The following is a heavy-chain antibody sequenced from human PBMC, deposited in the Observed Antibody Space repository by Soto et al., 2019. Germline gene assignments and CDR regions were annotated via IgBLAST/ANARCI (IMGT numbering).Heavy chain of an antibody. D-gene: IGHD1-1*01. CDR3: ARRAETNGWNGFGADKYYFDF. CDR1: GYTFTSYD. J-gene: IGHJ4*02. CDR2: MNPNTGNS. Sequence: QVQLVQSGAEVMKPGASVKVSCEASGYTFTSYDIYWVRQATGQGLEWMGWMNPNTGNSGYAQKFQGRVTMTSDTSISTAHMELSSLRSEDTAVYYCARRAETNGWNGFGADKYYFDFWGQGTLVTVSS. V-gene: IGHV1-8*01.